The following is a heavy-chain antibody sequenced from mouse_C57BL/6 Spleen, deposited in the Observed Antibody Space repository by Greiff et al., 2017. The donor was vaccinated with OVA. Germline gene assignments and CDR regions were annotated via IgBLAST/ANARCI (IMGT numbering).Heavy chain of an antibody. D-gene: IGHD2-5*01. Sequence: EVKLKASEGGLVHPGSSMKLSCTASGFTFSDYYMAWVRQVPEKGLEWVANINYDGSTTYYLDSLNSRFIISRDNAKNSLYRQMSSVKAEDTAAYDCARDKDSNIDYWGQGTTLTVSS. CDR2: INYDGSTT. CDR1: GFTFSDYY. V-gene: IGHV5-16*01. CDR3: ARDKDSNIDY. J-gene: IGHJ2*01.